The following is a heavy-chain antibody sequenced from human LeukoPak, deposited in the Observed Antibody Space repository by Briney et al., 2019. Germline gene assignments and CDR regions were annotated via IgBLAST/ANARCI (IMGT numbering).Heavy chain of an antibody. CDR1: GYTFTSYA. CDR2: INAGNGNT. Sequence: GASVKVSCKASGYTFTSYAMHWVRQAPGQRLEWMGWINAGNGNTKYSQKFQGRVTITRDTSASTAYMELSSLRSEDTAVYYCARDYDILTGYYKVGYFQHWGQGTLVTVSS. J-gene: IGHJ1*01. CDR3: ARDYDILTGYYKVGYFQH. V-gene: IGHV1-3*01. D-gene: IGHD3-9*01.